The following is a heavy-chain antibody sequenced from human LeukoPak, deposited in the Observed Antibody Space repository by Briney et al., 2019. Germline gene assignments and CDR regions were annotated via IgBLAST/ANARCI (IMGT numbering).Heavy chain of an antibody. CDR1: GGSISSGGYY. D-gene: IGHD3-10*01. V-gene: IGHV4-31*03. CDR2: IYYSGST. CDR3: ARGMVRGVIINNWFDP. J-gene: IGHJ5*02. Sequence: SQTLSLTCTVSGGSISSGGYYWSWIRQHPGKGLERIGYIYYSGSTYYNPSLKSRVTISVDTSKNQFSLKLSSVTAADTAVYYCARGMVRGVIINNWFDPWGQGTLVTVSS.